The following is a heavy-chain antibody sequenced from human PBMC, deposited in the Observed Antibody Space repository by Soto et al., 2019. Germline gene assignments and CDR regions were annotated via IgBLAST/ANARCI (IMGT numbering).Heavy chain of an antibody. J-gene: IGHJ4*02. D-gene: IGHD4-4*01. V-gene: IGHV3-48*02. Sequence: GESLRLSCVVSGFTFSSYNMNWVRQAPGKGLEWVTYISGSGSTIYYADSVKGRFTISRDNVKNSLYLQVNSLRDEDTAVYYCARSKYIDYWGQGTLVTVSS. CDR3: ARSKYIDY. CDR1: GFTFSSYN. CDR2: ISGSGSTI.